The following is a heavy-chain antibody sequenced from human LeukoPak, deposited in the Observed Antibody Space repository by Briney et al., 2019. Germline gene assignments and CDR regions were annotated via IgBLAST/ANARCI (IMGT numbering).Heavy chain of an antibody. CDR3: ARSPMAMIFDY. Sequence: SETLSLTCTVSGGPISSGDYYWSWIRQPPGKGLEWIGYIYYSGSTYYNPSLKSRVTISVDTSKNQFSLKLGSVTAADTAVYYCARSPMAMIFDYWGQGTLVTVSS. CDR2: IYYSGST. CDR1: GGPISSGDYY. D-gene: IGHD3-10*01. J-gene: IGHJ4*02. V-gene: IGHV4-30-4*01.